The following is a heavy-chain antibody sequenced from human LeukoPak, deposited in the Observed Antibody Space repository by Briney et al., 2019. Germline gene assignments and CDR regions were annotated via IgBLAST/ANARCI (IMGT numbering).Heavy chain of an antibody. CDR1: GFTFSNYE. CDR2: IYYSGSN. CDR3: ARLKTAAGTKYFDY. V-gene: IGHV4-39*01. D-gene: IGHD6-13*01. Sequence: GSLRLSCAVSGFTFSNYELNWVRQAPGKGLEWIGTIYYSGSNYNNLSLKSRVTISVDASKNQFSLRLSSVTAADTAVYYCARLKTAAGTKYFDYWGQGTLVTVSS. J-gene: IGHJ4*02.